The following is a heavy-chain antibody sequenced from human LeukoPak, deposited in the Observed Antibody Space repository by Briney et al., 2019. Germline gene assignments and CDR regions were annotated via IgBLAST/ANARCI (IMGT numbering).Heavy chain of an antibody. CDR3: TRLNTYGPYFDS. J-gene: IGHJ4*02. Sequence: SETLSLTCSVSGVSISTSGYYWGWIRQSPGKGLEWIVSMSFDGNTFYNPSLKSRVTISLDTSRNQFSLRLTSVTAADTAIHFCTRLNTYGPYFDSWGQGSLVTVSS. D-gene: IGHD5-18*01. CDR1: GVSISTSGYY. V-gene: IGHV4-39*07. CDR2: MSFDGNT.